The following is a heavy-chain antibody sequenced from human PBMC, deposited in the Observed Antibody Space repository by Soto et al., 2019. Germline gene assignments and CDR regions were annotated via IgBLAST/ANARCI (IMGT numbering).Heavy chain of an antibody. CDR2: INAGNGNT. V-gene: IGHV1-3*01. D-gene: IGHD4-4*01. Sequence: QVQLVQSRAEVKKPGASVKVSCKASGYTFTSYAMHWVRQAPGQRLEWMGWINAGNGNTKYSQKFHGRVTITRDTAASPACMELSRLRSEYRVVYYCARAVGLFRNYDYWGEETLVTVS. J-gene: IGHJ4*02. CDR3: ARAVGLFRNYDY. CDR1: GYTFTSYA.